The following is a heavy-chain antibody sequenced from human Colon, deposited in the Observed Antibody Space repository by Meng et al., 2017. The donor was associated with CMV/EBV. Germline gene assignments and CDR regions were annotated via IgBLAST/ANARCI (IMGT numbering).Heavy chain of an antibody. V-gene: IGHV1-46*01. J-gene: IGHJ4*02. Sequence: ASVKVSCKASGFTFTAYFFHWVRQAPGQGLEWMGIINPSGGRTTYAERFQGRVTMTWDRSTSTVYMELSSLRSEATAMYFCARDAGGGNTKLDYWGQGTLVTVSS. D-gene: IGHD3-16*01. CDR1: GFTFTAYF. CDR3: ARDAGGGNTKLDY. CDR2: INPSGGRT.